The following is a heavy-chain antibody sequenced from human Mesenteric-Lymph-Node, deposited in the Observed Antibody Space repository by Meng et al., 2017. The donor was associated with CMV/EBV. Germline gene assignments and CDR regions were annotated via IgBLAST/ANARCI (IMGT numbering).Heavy chain of an antibody. CDR2: VKSASAGGAA. J-gene: IGHJ4*02. CDR1: DFTLNGAW. CDR3: TTGWDQYFDF. D-gene: IGHD1-26*01. V-gene: IGHV3-15*07. Sequence: EVQLVESGVGLVKPGGSLRLSCVASDFTLNGAWMNWVRQAPGKGLEWVGRVKSASAGGAADAAAPVKGRFNVSRDDSRKTVQLQMDNLKIEDTAVYYCTTGWDQYFDFWGQGALVTVSS.